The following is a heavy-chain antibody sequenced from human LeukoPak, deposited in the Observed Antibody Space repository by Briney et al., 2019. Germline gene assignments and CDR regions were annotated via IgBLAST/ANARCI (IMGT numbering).Heavy chain of an antibody. CDR3: ARAGFLEWSLFFDY. CDR1: GGSISSYY. CDR2: IYYSGST. J-gene: IGHJ4*02. V-gene: IGHV4-59*01. Sequence: SETLSHTCTVSGGSISSYYWSWIRQPPGKGLEWIGYIYYSGSTNYNPSLKSRVTISVDTSKNQFSLKLSSVTAADTAVYHCARAGFLEWSLFFDYWGQGTLVTVSS. D-gene: IGHD3-3*01.